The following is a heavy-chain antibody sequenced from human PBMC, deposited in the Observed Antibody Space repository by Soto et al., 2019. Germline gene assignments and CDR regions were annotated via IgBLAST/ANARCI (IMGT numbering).Heavy chain of an antibody. Sequence: ASVKVSCKASGYTFTSYGISWVRQAPGQGLEWMGWISAYNGNTNYAQKLQGRVTMTTDTSTSTAYMELRSLRSDDTAVYYCARDLHWNYPGRVRWLDAWGQGTLVTVSS. CDR3: ARDLHWNYPGRVRWLDA. CDR1: GYTFTSYG. D-gene: IGHD1-7*01. J-gene: IGHJ5*02. CDR2: ISAYNGNT. V-gene: IGHV1-18*04.